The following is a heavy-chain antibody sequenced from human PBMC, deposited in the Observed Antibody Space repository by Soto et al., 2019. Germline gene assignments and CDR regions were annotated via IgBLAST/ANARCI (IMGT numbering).Heavy chain of an antibody. J-gene: IGHJ6*03. CDR3: ARKISGGSLRQYYYYYMDV. V-gene: IGHV4-30-4*01. CDR2: IYYSGST. D-gene: IGHD2-15*01. Sequence: SETLSLTCTVSGGSISSGDCYWSWIRQPPGKGLEWIGYIYYSGSTYYSPSLKSRVTISVDTSKNQFSLKLSSVTAADTAVYYCARKISGGSLRQYYYYYMDVWGKGTTVTVSS. CDR1: GGSISSGDCY.